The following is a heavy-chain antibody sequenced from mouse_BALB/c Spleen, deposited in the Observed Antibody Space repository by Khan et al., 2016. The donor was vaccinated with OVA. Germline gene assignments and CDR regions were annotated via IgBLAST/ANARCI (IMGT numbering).Heavy chain of an antibody. CDR1: GFSLNTYG. Sequence: QVQLKESGPGLVQPSQSLSITCTVSGFSLNTYGIHWIRQSQGKGLEWLGVIRSGGSTDYNGAFISRLSITKDNSKSQVFFKMNSLLADDTAIYYCARNSYMYDFTYWGQGTLVTVSA. V-gene: IGHV2-2*01. J-gene: IGHJ3*01. CDR3: ARNSYMYDFTY. D-gene: IGHD2-14*01. CDR2: IRSGGST.